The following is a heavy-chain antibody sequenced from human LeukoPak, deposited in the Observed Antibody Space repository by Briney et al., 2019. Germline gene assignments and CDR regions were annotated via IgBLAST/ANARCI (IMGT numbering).Heavy chain of an antibody. CDR2: ISSSSSYI. CDR1: GFTFSSYS. CDR3: ARDTSRVAPFRYYYYGMDV. D-gene: IGHD4-23*01. V-gene: IGHV3-21*01. Sequence: GGSLRLSCAASGFTFSSYSMNRVRQAPGKGLEWVSSISSSSSYIYYADSVKGRFTISRDNAKNSLYLQMNSLRAEDTAVYYCARDTSRVAPFRYYYYGMDVWGKGTTVTVSS. J-gene: IGHJ6*04.